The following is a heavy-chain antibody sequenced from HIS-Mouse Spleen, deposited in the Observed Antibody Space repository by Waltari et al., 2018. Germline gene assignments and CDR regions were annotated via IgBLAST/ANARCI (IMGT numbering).Heavy chain of an antibody. CDR1: GFTFSSDW. CDR3: ARYRRIAAAGKAFDI. V-gene: IGHV3-7*01. Sequence: EVQLVESGGGLVQPGGSLRLSCAASGFTFSSDWMSWVRQAPGKGLEWVANIKQDGSEKYYVDSVKGRFTISRDNAKNSLYLQMNSLRAEDTAVYYCARYRRIAAAGKAFDIWGQGTMVTVSS. D-gene: IGHD6-13*01. J-gene: IGHJ3*02. CDR2: IKQDGSEK.